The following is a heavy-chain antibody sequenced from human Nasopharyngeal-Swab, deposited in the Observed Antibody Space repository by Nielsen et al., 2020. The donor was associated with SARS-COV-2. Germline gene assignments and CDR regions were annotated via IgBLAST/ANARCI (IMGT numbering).Heavy chain of an antibody. CDR1: GGSISSGDYY. J-gene: IGHJ5*02. Sequence: SETLSLTCTVSGGSISSGDYYWSWIRQPPGKGREWIGYIYYSGSTYYNPSLKSRVTISVDTSKNQFSLKLSSVTAADTAVYYCARGSITMVRGALNWFDPWGQGTLVTVSS. CDR3: ARGSITMVRGALNWFDP. V-gene: IGHV4-30-4*08. D-gene: IGHD3-10*01. CDR2: IYYSGST.